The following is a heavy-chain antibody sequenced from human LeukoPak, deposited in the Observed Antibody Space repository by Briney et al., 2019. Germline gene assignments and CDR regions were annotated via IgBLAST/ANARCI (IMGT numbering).Heavy chain of an antibody. V-gene: IGHV1-2*02. CDR3: ARDIPPYSSGWYDY. D-gene: IGHD6-19*01. J-gene: IGHJ4*02. CDR2: INPNSGGT. CDR1: GYTFTGYY. Sequence: ASVTVSCKASGYTFTGYYMHWVRQAPGQGLEWMGWINPNSGGTNYAQKFQGRVTMTRDTSISTAYMELSRLRSDDTAVYYCARDIPPYSSGWYDYWGQGTLVTVSS.